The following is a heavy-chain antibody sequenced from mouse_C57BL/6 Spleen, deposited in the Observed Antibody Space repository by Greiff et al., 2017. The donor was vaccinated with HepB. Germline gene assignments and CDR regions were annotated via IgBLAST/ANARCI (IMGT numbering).Heavy chain of an antibody. CDR3: AREGFTTVVADFDY. V-gene: IGHV1-82*01. CDR2: IYPGDGDT. J-gene: IGHJ2*01. Sequence: VQLQQSGPELVKPGASVKISCKASGYAFSSSWMNWVKQRPGKGLEWIGRIYPGDGDTNYNGKFKGKATLTADKSSSTAYMQLSSLTSEDSAVYYCAREGFTTVVADFDYWGQGTTLTVSS. CDR1: GYAFSSSW. D-gene: IGHD1-1*01.